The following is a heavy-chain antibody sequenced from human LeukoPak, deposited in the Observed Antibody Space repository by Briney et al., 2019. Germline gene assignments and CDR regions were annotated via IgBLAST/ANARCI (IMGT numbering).Heavy chain of an antibody. Sequence: QPGGSLRLSCAASRFAFSNYAMHWVRQAPGKGPEWVAVMSKDGSNEYYADSVKGRFTISRDNSKNTLYLQMNSLRAEDTAVYYCAKNPPLYSSGWYQFDPWGQGTLVTVSS. CDR2: MSKDGSNE. CDR1: RFAFSNYA. J-gene: IGHJ5*02. D-gene: IGHD6-19*01. V-gene: IGHV3-30*04. CDR3: AKNPPLYSSGWYQFDP.